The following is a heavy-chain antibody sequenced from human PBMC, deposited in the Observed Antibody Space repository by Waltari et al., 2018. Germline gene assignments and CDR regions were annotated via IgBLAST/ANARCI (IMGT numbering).Heavy chain of an antibody. Sequence: EVQLVESGGGLVQPGGSLRLSCAASGVIFSDHYMDWVRQAPGKGLEWVGRSRNKANSYTTEYAASVKGRFTISRDDSKNSLYLQMNSLKTEDTAVYYCARGFYTDPRAFDIWGQGTMVTVSS. CDR3: ARGFYTDPRAFDI. D-gene: IGHD4-4*01. CDR2: SRNKANSYTT. J-gene: IGHJ3*02. CDR1: GVIFSDHY. V-gene: IGHV3-72*01.